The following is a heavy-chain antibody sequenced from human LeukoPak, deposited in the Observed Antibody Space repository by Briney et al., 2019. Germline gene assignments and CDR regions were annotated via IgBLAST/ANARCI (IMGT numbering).Heavy chain of an antibody. V-gene: IGHV1-46*01. J-gene: IGHJ6*03. CDR1: GYTFTSYY. CDR2: INPSGGST. Sequence: GASVKVSCKASGYTFTSYYMHWVRQAPGQGLEWMGIINPSGGSTSYAQKFQGRVTMTRDTSTSTVYMELSSLRSEDTAVYYCARALPQFGDYGGYYYMDVWGKGTTVTVSS. D-gene: IGHD4-17*01. CDR3: ARALPQFGDYGGYYYMDV.